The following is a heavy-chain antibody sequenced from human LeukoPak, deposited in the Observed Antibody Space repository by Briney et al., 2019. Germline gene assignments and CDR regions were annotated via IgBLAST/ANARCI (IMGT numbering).Heavy chain of an antibody. CDR2: INHSGST. CDR3: ARGSAPRYYYYYYMDV. Sequence: PSETLSLTCAVYAGSFCAYYWSWLRQPPGNGLEWIGEINHSGSTNYNPSLKSRVTTSVDTSKNQFSLKLSSVTAADTAVYYCARGSAPRYYYYYYMDVWGKGTTVTVSS. J-gene: IGHJ6*03. CDR1: AGSFCAYY. V-gene: IGHV4-34*01. D-gene: IGHD6-6*01.